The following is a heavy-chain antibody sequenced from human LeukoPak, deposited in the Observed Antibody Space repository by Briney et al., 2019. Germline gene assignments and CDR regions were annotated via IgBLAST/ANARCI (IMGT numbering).Heavy chain of an antibody. CDR1: GGSFSGYY. Sequence: TSETLSLTCAVYGGSFSGYYWSWIRQPPGKGLEWIGEINHSGSTNYNPSLKSRVTISVDTSKNQFSLKLSSVTAADTAVYYCARVGAGSFWTRRKRGWFDPWGQGTLVTVSS. D-gene: IGHD3/OR15-3a*01. J-gene: IGHJ5*02. CDR2: INHSGST. V-gene: IGHV4-34*01. CDR3: ARVGAGSFWTRRKRGWFDP.